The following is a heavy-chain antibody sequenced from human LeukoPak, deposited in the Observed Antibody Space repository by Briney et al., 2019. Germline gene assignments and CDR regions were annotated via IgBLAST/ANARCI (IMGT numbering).Heavy chain of an antibody. CDR3: ARVDTRVIVATVFDY. D-gene: IGHD5-12*01. CDR2: INPYSGDT. Sequence: GASVQVSCKASAYNFNGFYIHWVRQAPGQGLEWMGWINPYSGDTNDAQKFQGRVTMTRDTSITTAYMELSRLGSDDTAMYFCARVDTRVIVATVFDYWGQGTLVTVSS. J-gene: IGHJ4*02. CDR1: AYNFNGFY. V-gene: IGHV1-2*02.